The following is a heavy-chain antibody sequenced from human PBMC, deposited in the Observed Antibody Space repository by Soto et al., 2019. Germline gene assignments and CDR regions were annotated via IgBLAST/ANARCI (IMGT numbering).Heavy chain of an antibody. CDR3: AKDAGRVYYYDGMDV. CDR2: IRGRVGST. Sequence: PGGSLRLSCAASGFTFSSYAMSWVRQAPGKGLEWVSAIRGRVGSTYYADSVKGRFIISRDNSKNTLYLQMNSLRAEDTAVHYCAKDAGRVYYYDGMDVWGQGTTVTVSS. J-gene: IGHJ6*02. V-gene: IGHV3-23*01. CDR1: GFTFSSYA.